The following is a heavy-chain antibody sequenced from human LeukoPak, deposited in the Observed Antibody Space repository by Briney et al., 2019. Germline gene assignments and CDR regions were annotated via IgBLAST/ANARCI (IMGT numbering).Heavy chain of an antibody. CDR2: INSDESST. V-gene: IGHV3-74*01. CDR3: VRRGDASSGWGDHDF. J-gene: IGHJ4*02. Sequence: GGSLRLSCAASGFTFSSYWMHWVRQAPGKGLVWVSRINSDESSTSYADSVKGRFTISRDNSKNMVHLQMNSLTGEDTALYYCVRRGDASSGWGDHDFWGQGVLVTVSS. CDR1: GFTFSSYW. D-gene: IGHD6-19*01.